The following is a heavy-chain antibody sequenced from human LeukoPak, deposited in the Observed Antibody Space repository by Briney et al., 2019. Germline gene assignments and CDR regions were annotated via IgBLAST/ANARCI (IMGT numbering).Heavy chain of an antibody. CDR2: ISYDGSNK. J-gene: IGHJ4*02. D-gene: IGHD2-15*01. CDR1: GFTFSSYA. V-gene: IGHV3-30*04. Sequence: PGGSVRLSCAASGFTFSSYAMHWVRQAPGKGLEWVAVISYDGSNKYYADSVKGRFTISRDNSKNTLYLQMNSLRAEDTAVYYCARDPGSVVAPDYFDYWGQGTLVTVSS. CDR3: ARDPGSVVAPDYFDY.